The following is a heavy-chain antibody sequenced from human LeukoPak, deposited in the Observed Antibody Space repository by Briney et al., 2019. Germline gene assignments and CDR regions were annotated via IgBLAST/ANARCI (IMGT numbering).Heavy chain of an antibody. V-gene: IGHV4-31*03. J-gene: IGHJ4*02. CDR2: IYYSGST. Sequence: KASGTLSLTCTVSGGSISSGGYYWSWIRQHPGKGLEWIGYIYYSGSTYYNPSLKSRVTISVDTSKNQFSLKLSSVTAADTAVYYCARTDTAMVPLYFDYWGQGTLVTVSS. CDR3: ARTDTAMVPLYFDY. CDR1: GGSISSGGYY. D-gene: IGHD5-18*01.